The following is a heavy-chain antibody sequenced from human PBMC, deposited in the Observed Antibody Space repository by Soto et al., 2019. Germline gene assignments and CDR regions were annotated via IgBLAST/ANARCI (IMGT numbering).Heavy chain of an antibody. Sequence: QVQLVQSGAEVKKPGASVKVSCKASGYIFTNHYIHWVRQAPGQGLEWMGIINPSGGSTNYLQKFQGRITMTRDTSTSTVYMELSSLRSEDTAVFWARADYYDSSGFYYDCWGQGTLVTVSS. J-gene: IGHJ4*02. CDR1: GYIFTNHY. D-gene: IGHD3-22*01. CDR2: INPSGGST. CDR3: ARADYYDSSGFYYDC. V-gene: IGHV1-46*01.